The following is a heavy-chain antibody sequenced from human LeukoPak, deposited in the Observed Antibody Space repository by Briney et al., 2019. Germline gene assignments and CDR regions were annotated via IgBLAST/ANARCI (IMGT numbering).Heavy chain of an antibody. V-gene: IGHV1-69*13. CDR1: GGTFSSYA. Sequence: ASVKVSCKASGGTFSSYAISWVRQAPGQGLEWMGGIIPIFGTANYAQKFQGRVTITADESTSTAYMELSSLRSEDTAVYYCARLGEDGYNLDYWGQGTLVTVSS. J-gene: IGHJ4*02. CDR2: IIPIFGTA. D-gene: IGHD5-24*01. CDR3: ARLGEDGYNLDY.